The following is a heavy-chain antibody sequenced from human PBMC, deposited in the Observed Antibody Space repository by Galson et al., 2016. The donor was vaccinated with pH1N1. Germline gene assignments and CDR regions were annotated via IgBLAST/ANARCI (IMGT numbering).Heavy chain of an antibody. CDR2: ISVYGGSS. Sequence: SLRLSCAASGLTFTNFAMDWVRQAPGKGLEWVSVISVYGGSSYYADSVKGRFTISRDNSKNTVYLQMDSLRAEDTAIYCCTAYCSGYSCPDYWGQGTLVTVSS. D-gene: IGHD2-15*01. CDR3: TAYCSGYSCPDY. V-gene: IGHV3-23*01. CDR1: GLTFTNFA. J-gene: IGHJ4*02.